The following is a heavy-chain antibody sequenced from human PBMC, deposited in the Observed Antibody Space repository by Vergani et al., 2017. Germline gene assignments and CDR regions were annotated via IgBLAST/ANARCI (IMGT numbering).Heavy chain of an antibody. V-gene: IGHV4-39*01. CDR1: GGSISRNDYY. CDR2: IFYSGST. Sequence: QPQLQESGPGLVKPSETLSLTCSVSGGSISRNDYYWGWIRQPPGKGLEWIASIFYSGSTYYNPSLKSRLIISVDTSKNQFSLKLSSVTAADTAVYYCAISYGSGSHFDPWGQGTLVTVSS. D-gene: IGHD3-10*01. J-gene: IGHJ5*02. CDR3: AISYGSGSHFDP.